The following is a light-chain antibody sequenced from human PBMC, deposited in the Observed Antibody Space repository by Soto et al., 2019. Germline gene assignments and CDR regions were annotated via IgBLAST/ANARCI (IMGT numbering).Light chain of an antibody. CDR1: QSISSY. J-gene: IGKJ5*01. CDR2: AAS. CDR3: LQDYNSPIT. V-gene: IGKV1-6*01. Sequence: IQMTQSPSTLSASVGDRVTITCRASQSISSYLNWYQQKPGKAPKLLIYAASILQTGVPSRFSGSGSGSAFSLTITSLQPEDFATYYCLQDYNSPITFGQGTRLEIK.